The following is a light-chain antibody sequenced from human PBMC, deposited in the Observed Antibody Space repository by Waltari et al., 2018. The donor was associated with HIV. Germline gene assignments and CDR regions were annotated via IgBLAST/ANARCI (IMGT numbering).Light chain of an antibody. J-gene: IGKJ4*01. CDR2: DAS. CDR1: QSVGNNY. V-gene: IGKV3-20*01. Sequence: EIVLTQSPDTLSLSPGERATLSCRASQSVGNNYLVWYQQKPGQAPRLLIDDASRSATCIPERFSGSGSGTDFTLTISRVEPGDFAMYYCQQCAYSPLTFGGGTKVEI. CDR3: QQCAYSPLT.